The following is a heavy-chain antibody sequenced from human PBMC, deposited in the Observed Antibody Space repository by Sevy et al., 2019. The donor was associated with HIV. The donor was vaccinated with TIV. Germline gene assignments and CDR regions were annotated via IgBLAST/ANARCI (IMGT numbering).Heavy chain of an antibody. CDR1: GFTFSSFE. V-gene: IGHV3-48*03. CDR3: ARGVELRVNWFDP. D-gene: IGHD1-7*01. J-gene: IGHJ5*02. CDR2: ISSSGDTT. Sequence: GGSLRLSCAASGFTFSSFEMNWVRQAPGKGLEWVSYISSSGDTTDYADSVKGRFTISRDNAKNSLYLQMISLRAEDTAVYYCARGVELRVNWFDPWGQGTLVTVSS.